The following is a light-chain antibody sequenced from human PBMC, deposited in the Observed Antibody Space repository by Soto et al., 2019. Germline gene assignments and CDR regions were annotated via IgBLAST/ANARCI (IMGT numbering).Light chain of an antibody. CDR1: SSDVGGYNY. J-gene: IGLJ2*01. CDR3: SSYTSSSLSGVV. V-gene: IGLV2-14*01. CDR2: DVS. Sequence: QSVLTQPASVSGSPGQSITISCTGTSSDVGGYNYVSWYQQHPGKAPKLMIYDVSNRPSGVSNRFSGSKSGNTASLTISGLQAEDEADYYCSSYTSSSLSGVVFGGGTKLPS.